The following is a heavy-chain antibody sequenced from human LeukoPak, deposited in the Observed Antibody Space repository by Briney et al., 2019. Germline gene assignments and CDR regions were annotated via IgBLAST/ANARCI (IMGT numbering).Heavy chain of an antibody. J-gene: IGHJ4*02. Sequence: PWGSLRLSCAASGFTFSSYWMSWVRQAPGKGLEWVANIKQDGSEKYYVDSVKGRFTISRDNAKNPLYLQMNSLRAEDTAVYYCARARSQMLTPHFDYWGQGTLVTVSS. D-gene: IGHD1-14*01. V-gene: IGHV3-7*02. CDR1: GFTFSSYW. CDR3: ARARSQMLTPHFDY. CDR2: IKQDGSEK.